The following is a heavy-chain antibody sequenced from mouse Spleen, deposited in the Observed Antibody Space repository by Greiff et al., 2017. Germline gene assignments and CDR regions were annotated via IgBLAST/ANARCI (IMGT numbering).Heavy chain of an antibody. CDR2: ISYDGSN. Sequence: EVQLQESGPGLVKPSHSLSLTCPVTGYSITSGYFWNWIRHLPGNKLEWMGYISYDGSNNYNPSLKNRSSITRETAMNQCFLKLKSVTTEDTATYYCGRHGFADWGKGTLVTVSA. CDR3: GRHGFAD. J-gene: IGHJ3*01. V-gene: IGHV3-6*01. CDR1: GYSITSGYF. D-gene: IGHD1-2*01.